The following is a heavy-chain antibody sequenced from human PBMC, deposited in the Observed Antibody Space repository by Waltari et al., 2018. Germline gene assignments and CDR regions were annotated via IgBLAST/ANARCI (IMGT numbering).Heavy chain of an antibody. CDR2: IVVGSGNT. Sequence: QMQLVQSGPEVKKPGTSAKVSCKASGFRFTSSAMQWVRQARGQRLEWIGWIVVGSGNTNYAQKFQERVTITRDMSTSTAYMELSSLRSEDTAVYYCAALGGYSGSRQAFDIWGQGTMVTVSS. CDR1: GFRFTSSA. D-gene: IGHD1-26*01. CDR3: AALGGYSGSRQAFDI. J-gene: IGHJ3*02. V-gene: IGHV1-58*02.